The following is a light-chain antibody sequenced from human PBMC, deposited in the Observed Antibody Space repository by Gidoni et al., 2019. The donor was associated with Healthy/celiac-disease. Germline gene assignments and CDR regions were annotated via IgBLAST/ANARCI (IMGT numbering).Light chain of an antibody. CDR1: NIGSKS. CDR2: DDS. V-gene: IGLV3-21*02. Sequence: SCVLTQPPSVSVAPGQTARITCGGNNIGSKSVHWYQQKPGQAHVLVVYDDSDRPSGIPERFSGSNSGNTATLTISRVEAGDEADYYCQVWDSSSDHVVFGGGTKLTVL. CDR3: QVWDSSSDHVV. J-gene: IGLJ2*01.